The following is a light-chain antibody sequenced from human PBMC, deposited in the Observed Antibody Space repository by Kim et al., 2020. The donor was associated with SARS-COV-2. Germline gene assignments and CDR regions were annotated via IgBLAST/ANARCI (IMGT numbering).Light chain of an antibody. V-gene: IGLV3-19*01. CDR2: GKD. J-gene: IGLJ2*01. Sequence: GQADRTTGQGDTLRIFYAAWYQQKRGQAPVLVIYGKDNRPAGIPDRFAGSSSGDTASLTITGAQAEDDADYYCNSRDSSGNHVVFGGGTQLTVL. CDR3: NSRDSSGNHVV. CDR1: TLRIFY.